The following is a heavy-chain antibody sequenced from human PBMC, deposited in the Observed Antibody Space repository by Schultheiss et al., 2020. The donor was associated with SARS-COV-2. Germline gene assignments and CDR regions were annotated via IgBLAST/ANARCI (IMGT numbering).Heavy chain of an antibody. D-gene: IGHD5-12*01. CDR2: ISYDGSNK. J-gene: IGHJ5*02. CDR1: GFTFSSYA. V-gene: IGHV3-30*04. Sequence: GGSLRLSCAASGFTFSSYAMHWVRQAPGKGLEWVAVISYDGSNKYYADSVKGRFTISRDNSKNTLYLQMNSLRAEDTAVYYCAKDQVVATIFWWFDPWGQGTLVTVSS. CDR3: AKDQVVATIFWWFDP.